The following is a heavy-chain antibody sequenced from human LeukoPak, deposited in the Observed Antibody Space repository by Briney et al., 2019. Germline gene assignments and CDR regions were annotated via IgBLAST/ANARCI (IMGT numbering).Heavy chain of an antibody. CDR1: GGSISSYY. J-gene: IGHJ3*02. CDR3: ARGKGFYGSSGYSLDAFDI. D-gene: IGHD3-22*01. CDR2: IYYSGST. V-gene: IGHV4-59*01. Sequence: SETLSLTCTVSGGSISSYYWSWIRQPPGKGLEWIGYIYYSGSTNHNPSLKSRVTISVDTSKNQFSLKLSSVTAADTAVYYCARGKGFYGSSGYSLDAFDIWGQGTMVTVSS.